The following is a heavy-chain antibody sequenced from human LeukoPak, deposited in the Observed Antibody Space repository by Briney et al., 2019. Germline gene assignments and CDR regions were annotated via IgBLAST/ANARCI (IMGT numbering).Heavy chain of an antibody. V-gene: IGHV4-38-2*01. D-gene: IGHD5-12*01. CDR2: IYHSGST. CDR3: ARSPGYVNRFDP. J-gene: IGHJ5*02. Sequence: SETLSLTCAASGYSISSGYYWGWIRQPPGKGLEWIGSIYHSGSTYYNPSLKSRVTISVDTSKNQFSLKLSSVTAADTAVYYCARSPGYVNRFDPWGQGTLVTVSS. CDR1: GYSISSGYY.